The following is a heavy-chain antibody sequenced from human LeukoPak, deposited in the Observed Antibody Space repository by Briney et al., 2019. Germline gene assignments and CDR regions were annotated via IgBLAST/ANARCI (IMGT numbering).Heavy chain of an antibody. CDR2: IYYSGST. CDR1: GGSISSNSLY. Sequence: PSETLSLTCTVSGGSISSNSLYWGWIRQPPGKGLEWIGSIYYSGSTYYNPSLKGRVTISVDTSKNQFSLRLSSVTAADTAVYYCTRRGPTDGGFIGRWGQGTLVIVSS. V-gene: IGHV4-39*01. CDR3: TRRGPTDGGFIGR. D-gene: IGHD3-16*02. J-gene: IGHJ4*02.